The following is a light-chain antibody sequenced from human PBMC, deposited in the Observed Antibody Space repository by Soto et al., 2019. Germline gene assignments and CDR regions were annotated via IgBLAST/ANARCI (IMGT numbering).Light chain of an antibody. J-gene: IGKJ1*01. CDR1: QSISSRY. CDR3: QQYNNWPPWT. CDR2: GVS. Sequence: EIVLTQSPGTLSLSPGERATLSCRASQSISSRYLAWYQQKPGQAPRLLMYGVSSRATGTPARFSGSGSGTEFTLTISSLQSEDFAVYYCQQYNNWPPWTFGQGTKVDI. V-gene: IGKV3D-15*01.